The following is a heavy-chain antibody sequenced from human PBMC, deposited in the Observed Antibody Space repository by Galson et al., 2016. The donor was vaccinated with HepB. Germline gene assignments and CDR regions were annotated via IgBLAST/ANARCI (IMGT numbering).Heavy chain of an antibody. D-gene: IGHD3-3*01. V-gene: IGHV4-34*01. J-gene: IGHJ3*01. Sequence: SETLSLTCAVNGASFNIYYWSWIRQSPGKGLEWIGEINHSGPTTYNPSLKSRVTISEDKSRNQFSLHLNSVTAADTAVYFCASGSFRVTRGYWVGLWGQGTKVTVSS. CDR1: GASFNIYY. CDR3: ASGSFRVTRGYWVGL. CDR2: INHSGPT.